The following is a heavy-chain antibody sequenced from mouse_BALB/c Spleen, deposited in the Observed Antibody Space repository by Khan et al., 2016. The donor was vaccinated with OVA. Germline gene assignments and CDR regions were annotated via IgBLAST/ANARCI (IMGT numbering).Heavy chain of an antibody. J-gene: IGHJ2*01. CDR1: GFTFRNYW. V-gene: IGHV6-6*02. Sequence: EVTLAASGGGLVQPGGSMKLSCVASGFTFRNYWMNWVRQYPEKGLEWVAEIRLKSDDYVTHYAESVKGRFTISRDDSKSRVYLQMNNLRAEDTGIYYCWILLWGQGTTLTVSS. CDR2: IRLKSDDYVT. CDR3: WILL.